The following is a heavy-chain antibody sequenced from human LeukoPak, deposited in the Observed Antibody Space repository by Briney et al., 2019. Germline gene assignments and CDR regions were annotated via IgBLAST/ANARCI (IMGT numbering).Heavy chain of an antibody. Sequence: GGSLRLSCAASGFTFSSYSMNWVRQAPGKGLEWVSSISSSSSYIYYADSVKGRFTISRDNAKNSLYLQMNSLRAEDTAVYYCASSTSCPLCYYYYYMDVWGKGTTVTVSS. V-gene: IGHV3-21*01. J-gene: IGHJ6*03. CDR1: GFTFSSYS. CDR2: ISSSSSYI. D-gene: IGHD2-2*01. CDR3: ASSTSCPLCYYYYYMDV.